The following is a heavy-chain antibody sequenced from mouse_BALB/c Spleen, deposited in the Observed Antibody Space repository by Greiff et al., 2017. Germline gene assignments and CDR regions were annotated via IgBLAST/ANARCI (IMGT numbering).Heavy chain of an antibody. V-gene: IGHV4-1*02. CDR3: ARRYGLAITTAWFAY. D-gene: IGHD2-4*01. Sequence: EVKLQESGGGLVQPGGSLKLSCAASGFDFSRYWMSWVRQAPGKGIEWIGEINPDSSTINYTPSLKDKFIISRDNAKNTLYLQMSKVRSEDTALYDCARRYGLAITTAWFAYWGQGTLVTVSA. J-gene: IGHJ3*01. CDR2: INPDSSTI. CDR1: GFDFSRYW.